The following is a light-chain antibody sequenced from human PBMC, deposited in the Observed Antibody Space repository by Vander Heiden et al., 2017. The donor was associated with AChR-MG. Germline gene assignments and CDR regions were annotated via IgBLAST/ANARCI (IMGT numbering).Light chain of an antibody. J-gene: IGLJ2*01. CDR2: DVT. Sequence: QSALTQPASVSGSPGQSNTISCTGTTSDVGAYDYVSWYQHHPGEAPKLMIFDVTKRPSGISDRFSGSKSGNTASLTISGLQAEDEADYYCSSFSTGSTDVVFGGGTKVTVL. CDR3: SSFSTGSTDVV. CDR1: TSDVGAYDY. V-gene: IGLV2-14*03.